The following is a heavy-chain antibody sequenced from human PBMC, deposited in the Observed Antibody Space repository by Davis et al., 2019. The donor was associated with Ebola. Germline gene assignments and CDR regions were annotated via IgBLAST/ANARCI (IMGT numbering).Heavy chain of an antibody. D-gene: IGHD2-15*01. CDR1: GFTFSRHW. J-gene: IGHJ4*02. Sequence: GASLKISCTASGFTFSRHWMRCVRQVPGKGLDWVANIKEDGSERDYVDSVKGRFVISRDNARNSVYLQMNGLGAEDTAVYFCVRGGYYYSTVFSGFDAWGQGTPVTVS. CDR2: IKEDGSER. V-gene: IGHV3-7*01. CDR3: VRGGYYYSTVFSGFDA.